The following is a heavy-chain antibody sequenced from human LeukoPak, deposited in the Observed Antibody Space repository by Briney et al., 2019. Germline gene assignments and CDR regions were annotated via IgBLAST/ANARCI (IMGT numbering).Heavy chain of an antibody. J-gene: IGHJ6*02. CDR1: GFTFDDYG. V-gene: IGHV3-20*04. CDR2: INWNGGST. D-gene: IGHD2-15*01. CDR3: ARGVVPDYYYGVDV. Sequence: GGSLRLSCAASGFTFDDYGMSWVRQGPGKGLEWVSGINWNGGSTGYADSVKGRFTISRDNAKSSLYLQMNSLRVEDTAFYYCARGVVPDYYYGVDVWGQGTTVTVS.